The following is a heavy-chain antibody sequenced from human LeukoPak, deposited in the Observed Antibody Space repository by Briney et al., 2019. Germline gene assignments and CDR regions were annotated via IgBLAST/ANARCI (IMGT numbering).Heavy chain of an antibody. Sequence: ASVKVSCKASGYTFSGNFIHWVRQAPGLGLEWMGWINPNTGGTNSAEKFQGRVTLTRDTSLSTAYMELTSLRSDDTAVYYCARDPPAYPCTATRCYPEVDYWGQGTLVTVSS. V-gene: IGHV1-2*02. CDR3: ARDPPAYPCTATRCYPEVDY. D-gene: IGHD2-2*01. J-gene: IGHJ4*02. CDR2: INPNTGGT. CDR1: GYTFSGNF.